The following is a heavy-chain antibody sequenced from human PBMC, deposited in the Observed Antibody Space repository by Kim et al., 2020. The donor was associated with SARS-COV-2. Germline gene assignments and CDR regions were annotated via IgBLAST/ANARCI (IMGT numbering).Heavy chain of an antibody. CDR2: VYHTGST. CDR3: ARQIQGIIITYYYYGMDV. J-gene: IGHJ6*02. D-gene: IGHD3-10*01. CDR1: DGSISDSAYY. V-gene: IGHV4-39*01. Sequence: SETLSLTCTVSDGSISDSAYYWGWIRQSPGKGLEWIGSVYHTGSTFYNPPLKSRVAISVDTSANQFSLRLRSVTAADTAVYYCARQIQGIIITYYYYGMDVWGQGTTVTVPS.